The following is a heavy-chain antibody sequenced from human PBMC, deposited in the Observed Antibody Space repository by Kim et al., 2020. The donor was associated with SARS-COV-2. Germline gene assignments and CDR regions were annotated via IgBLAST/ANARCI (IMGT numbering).Heavy chain of an antibody. CDR2: ISAYNGNT. Sequence: ASVKVSCKASGYTFTSYGISWVRQAPGQGLEWMGWISAYNGNTNYAQKLQGRVTMTTDTSTSTAYMELRSLRSDDTAVYYCAGGEEGAEYVWGSYYYYGMDVWGQGTTVTVSS. V-gene: IGHV1-18*01. CDR1: GYTFTSYG. D-gene: IGHD3-16*01. J-gene: IGHJ6*02. CDR3: AGGEEGAEYVWGSYYYYGMDV.